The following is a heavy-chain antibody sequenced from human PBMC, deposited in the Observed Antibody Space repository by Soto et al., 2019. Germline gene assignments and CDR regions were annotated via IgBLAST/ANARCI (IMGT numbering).Heavy chain of an antibody. V-gene: IGHV3-23*01. J-gene: IGHJ6*02. CDR1: GCTFSSYA. D-gene: IGHD5-12*01. CDR2: ISGSGGST. Sequence: GGSLRLSCAASGCTFSSYAMSWVRQAPGKGLEWVSAISGSGGSTYYADSVKGRFTISRDNSKNTLYLQMNSLRAEDTAVYYCAKGSRNRGYSGYDPYYYYYYGMDVWGQGTTVTVSS. CDR3: AKGSRNRGYSGYDPYYYYYYGMDV.